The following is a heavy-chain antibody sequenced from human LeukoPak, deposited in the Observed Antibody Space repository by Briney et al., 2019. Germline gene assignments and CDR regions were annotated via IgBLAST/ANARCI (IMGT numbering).Heavy chain of an antibody. CDR2: ISGSGGST. CDR3: ARDRGNSDPGDWFDS. J-gene: IGHJ5*01. D-gene: IGHD4-23*01. CDR1: GFTFSSYA. V-gene: IGHV3-23*01. Sequence: PGGSLRLSCAASGFTFSSYAMSWVRQAPGKGLEWVSAISGSGGSTYYAASVRGRFTISRDNAKNSLFLQMNSLRAEDTAVYYCARDRGNSDPGDWFDSWGQGTLVTVSS.